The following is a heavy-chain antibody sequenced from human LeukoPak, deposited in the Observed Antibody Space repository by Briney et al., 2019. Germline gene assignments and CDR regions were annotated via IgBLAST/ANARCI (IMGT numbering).Heavy chain of an antibody. CDR1: GLTFSSYG. D-gene: IGHD5-18*01. CDR3: AKAVGYSYGLYFDY. V-gene: IGHV3-30*18. J-gene: IGHJ4*02. Sequence: GRSLRLSCAASGLTFSSYGMHWVRQAPGKGLEWVAVISYDGSNKYYADSVKGRFTISRDNSKNTLYLQMNSLRAEDTAVYYCAKAVGYSYGLYFDYWGQGTLVTVSS. CDR2: ISYDGSNK.